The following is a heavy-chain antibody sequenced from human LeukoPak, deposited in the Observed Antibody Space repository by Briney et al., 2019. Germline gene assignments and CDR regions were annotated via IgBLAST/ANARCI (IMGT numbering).Heavy chain of an antibody. Sequence: GASVKVSCKASGYTFTGYYMLCVRQAPGQGLEWMGWINPNSGGTNYAQKFQGRVTMTMDTSISTAYMELSRLRFDDTAVYYCARDPGIPSDAFDIWGQGTMVTVSS. D-gene: IGHD1-14*01. J-gene: IGHJ3*02. CDR3: ARDPGIPSDAFDI. V-gene: IGHV1-2*02. CDR1: GYTFTGYY. CDR2: INPNSGGT.